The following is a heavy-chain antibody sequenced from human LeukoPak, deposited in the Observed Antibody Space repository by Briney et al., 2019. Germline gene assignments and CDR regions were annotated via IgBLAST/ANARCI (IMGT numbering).Heavy chain of an antibody. CDR3: ARVAESSAYYPFDS. Sequence: GGSLRLSCAASGFTFNSYAMHWVRQAPGKGLEWVALIYYDESNKYYAKSVKGRFTISRDNSKSTLYLQMNSLRAEDTAVYYCARVAESSAYYPFDSWAREPWSPSPQ. CDR1: GFTFNSYA. CDR2: IYYDESNK. J-gene: IGHJ4*02. V-gene: IGHV3-30*12. D-gene: IGHD3-22*01.